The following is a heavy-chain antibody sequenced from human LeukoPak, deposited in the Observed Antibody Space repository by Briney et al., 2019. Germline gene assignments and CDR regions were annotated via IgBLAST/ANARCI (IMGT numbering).Heavy chain of an antibody. Sequence: SVKVSCKASGGTFSSYAISWVRQAPGQGLEWMGGIIPIFGTANYAQKFQGRVTITADESTSTAYMELSSLRSEDTAVYYCAIRVAPTIFYGDYYYYYYMDVWGKGTTVTVSS. CDR1: GGTFSSYA. CDR3: AIRVAPTIFYGDYYYYYYMDV. V-gene: IGHV1-69*13. J-gene: IGHJ6*03. D-gene: IGHD3-3*01. CDR2: IIPIFGTA.